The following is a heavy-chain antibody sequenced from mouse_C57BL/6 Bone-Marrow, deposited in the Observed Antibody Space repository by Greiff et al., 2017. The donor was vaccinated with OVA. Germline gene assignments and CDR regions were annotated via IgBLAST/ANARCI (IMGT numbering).Heavy chain of an antibody. CDR1: GYTFTSYW. CDR2: IDPSDSYT. J-gene: IGHJ3*01. D-gene: IGHD1-1*01. Sequence: QVQLQQPGAELVKPGASVKLSCKASGYTFTSYWMQWVKQRPGQGLEWIGEIDPSDSYTNYNQKFKGKATLTVDTSSSTAYMQLSSLTSEDSAVYYCARDYGSSFAWFAYWGQGTLVTVSA. V-gene: IGHV1-50*01. CDR3: ARDYGSSFAWFAY.